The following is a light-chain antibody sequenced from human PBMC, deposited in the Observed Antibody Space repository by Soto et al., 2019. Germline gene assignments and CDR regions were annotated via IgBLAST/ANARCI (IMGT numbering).Light chain of an antibody. CDR3: QQYTTTPFT. CDR1: ESVLYRSNGRNY. V-gene: IGKV4-1*01. Sequence: DIVMTQSPDSLAGSLGERATMHCKSSESVLYRSNGRNYLAWYQQKPGQPPKVLFYWASTRESGVPDRFSGSGSGTDFTLTISSLQAEDVAVYFCQQYTTTPFTFDQGTKLEIK. CDR2: WAS. J-gene: IGKJ2*01.